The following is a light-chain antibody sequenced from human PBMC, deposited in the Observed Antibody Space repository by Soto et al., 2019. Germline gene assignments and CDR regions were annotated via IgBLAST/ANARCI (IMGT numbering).Light chain of an antibody. CDR3: CSYAGSYDLI. V-gene: IGLV2-11*01. Sequence: QSVLTQPRSVSGSPGQSVTISCTGTSSDVGGYNYVSWYQQHPGKVPKLMIYDVSRRPSGVPDRFSGSKSGNTASLTISGLQAEDEADYYCCSYAGSYDLIFGGGTKLTVL. CDR1: SSDVGGYNY. CDR2: DVS. J-gene: IGLJ2*01.